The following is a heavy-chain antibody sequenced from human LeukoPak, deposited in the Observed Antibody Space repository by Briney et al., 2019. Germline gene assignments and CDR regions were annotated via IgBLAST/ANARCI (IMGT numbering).Heavy chain of an antibody. CDR1: GFTFSSYS. D-gene: IGHD1-1*01. J-gene: IGHJ4*02. V-gene: IGHV3-21*01. Sequence: GGSLRLSCAASGFTFSSYSMNWVRQAPGKGLEWVSSISSSSSYIYYADSVKGRFTISRDNAKDSLYLQMNSLRAEDTVVYYCASRPGSSNYWGQGTLVTVSS. CDR2: ISSSSSYI. CDR3: ASRPGSSNY.